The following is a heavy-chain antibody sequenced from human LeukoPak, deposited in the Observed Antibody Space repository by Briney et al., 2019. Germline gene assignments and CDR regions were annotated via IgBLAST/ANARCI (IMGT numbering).Heavy chain of an antibody. CDR3: ARLGYSTSSGNWFDP. Sequence: SETLSLTCTVWGGSISSYYWSWIRQPPGKGLAGIGYIYTSGSTNYNPSLKSRVTISVDTSKNQFSLKLSSVTAADTAVYYCARLGYSTSSGNWFDPWGQGTLVTVSS. D-gene: IGHD6-6*01. V-gene: IGHV4-4*09. CDR1: GGSISSYY. CDR2: IYTSGST. J-gene: IGHJ5*02.